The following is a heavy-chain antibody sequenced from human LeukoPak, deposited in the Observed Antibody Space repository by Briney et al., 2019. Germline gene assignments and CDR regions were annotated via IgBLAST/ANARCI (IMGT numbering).Heavy chain of an antibody. CDR2: IYYSGST. CDR1: GGSISSGSHH. J-gene: IGHJ6*02. Sequence: SETLSLTCTVSGGSISSGSHHWGWFRQSPGKGLEWIGYIYYSGSTNYNPSLESRVTISVDTSKNQFSLKLSSVTAADTAVYYCARDNWNYGSSMDVWGQGTTVTVSS. CDR3: ARDNWNYGSSMDV. V-gene: IGHV4-61*01. D-gene: IGHD1-7*01.